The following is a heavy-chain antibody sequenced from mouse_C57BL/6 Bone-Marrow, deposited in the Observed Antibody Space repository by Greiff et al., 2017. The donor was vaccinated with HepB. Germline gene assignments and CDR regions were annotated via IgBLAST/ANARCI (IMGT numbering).Heavy chain of an antibody. CDR2: INPNYGTT. D-gene: IGHD2-3*01. CDR1: GYSFTDYN. Sequence: EVQLQESGPELVKPGASVKISCKASGYSFTDYNMNWVKQSNGKSLEWIGVINPNYGTTSYNQKFKGKATLTVDQSSSTAYMQLNSLTSEDSAVYYCASSYDGYPLYYAMDYWGQGTSVTVSS. CDR3: ASSYDGYPLYYAMDY. V-gene: IGHV1-39*01. J-gene: IGHJ4*01.